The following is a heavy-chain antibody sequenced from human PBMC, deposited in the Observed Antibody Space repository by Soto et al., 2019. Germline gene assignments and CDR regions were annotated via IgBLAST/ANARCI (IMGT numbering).Heavy chain of an antibody. CDR1: RVSVSSGSFS. CDR3: ARAPLGYSSSHYFDL. D-gene: IGHD6-6*01. Sequence: PSETLSLTCTVSRVSVSSGSFSWTWIRSPPVKGLEWRGGIYDNSRVNYNPSRKSRLTISVDTSKHQFSLKLSSVTAADTAVYYCARAPLGYSSSHYFDLWGQGALVTVSS. J-gene: IGHJ4*02. V-gene: IGHV4-61*01. CDR2: IYDNSRV.